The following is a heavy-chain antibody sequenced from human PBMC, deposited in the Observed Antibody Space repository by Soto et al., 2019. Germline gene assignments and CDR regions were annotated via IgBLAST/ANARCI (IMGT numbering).Heavy chain of an antibody. D-gene: IGHD1-26*01. CDR2: IYYSGTT. CDR1: SGSIGTYF. Sequence: SETLSLTCTVSSGSIGTYFCSWIRQPPGKGLEWIGYIYYSGTTNYNPSLKSRVTIYLDTSKNQFSLRLSSVTAADTAVYYCARGRGGTYDAFDIWGQGTLVTVSS. CDR3: ARGRGGTYDAFDI. V-gene: IGHV4-59*01. J-gene: IGHJ3*02.